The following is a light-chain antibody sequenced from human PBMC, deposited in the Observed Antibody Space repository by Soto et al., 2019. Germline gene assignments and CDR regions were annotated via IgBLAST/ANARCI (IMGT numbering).Light chain of an antibody. CDR3: AAWDDSLSGQAV. CDR2: RNN. V-gene: IGLV1-47*01. J-gene: IGLJ3*02. Sequence: QAVVTQPPSASGTPGQRVTISCSGSSSNIGSNYVYWYQQLPGTAPKLLIDRNNQRPSGVPDRFSGSKSGTSASLAISGLRSEDEADYYCAAWDDSLSGQAVFGGGTKLTVL. CDR1: SSNIGSNY.